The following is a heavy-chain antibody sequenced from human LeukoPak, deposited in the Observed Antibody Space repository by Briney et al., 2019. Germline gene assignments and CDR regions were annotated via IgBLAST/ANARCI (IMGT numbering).Heavy chain of an antibody. Sequence: ASVKVSCKASGYTFTSYDINWVRQATGQGLEWMGWINPNSGGTNYAQKFQGRDTMTRDTSISTAYMELSRLRSDDTAVYYCARYYDSSGYQYYFDYWGQGTLVTVSS. CDR3: ARYYDSSGYQYYFDY. V-gene: IGHV1-2*02. CDR2: INPNSGGT. D-gene: IGHD3-22*01. CDR1: GYTFTSYD. J-gene: IGHJ4*02.